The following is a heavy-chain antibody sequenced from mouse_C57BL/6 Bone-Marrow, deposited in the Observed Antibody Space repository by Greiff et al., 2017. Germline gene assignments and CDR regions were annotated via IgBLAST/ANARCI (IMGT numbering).Heavy chain of an antibody. CDR3: ARMDGGGYDAMDY. CDR1: GYTFTSYW. Sequence: VQLQQPGAELVKPGASVKMSCKASGYTFTSYWITWVKQRPGQGLEWIGDIYPGSGSTNYNEKFKSKATLTVDTSSSTAYMQLSSLTSEDDAVYYCARMDGGGYDAMDYWGQGTSVTVSA. D-gene: IGHD1-1*02. J-gene: IGHJ4*01. CDR2: IYPGSGST. V-gene: IGHV1-55*01.